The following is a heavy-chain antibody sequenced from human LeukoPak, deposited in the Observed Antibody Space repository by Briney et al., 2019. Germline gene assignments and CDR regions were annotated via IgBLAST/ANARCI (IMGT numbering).Heavy chain of an antibody. CDR2: IYNSGSA. CDR1: GGSISTYY. J-gene: IGHJ4*02. V-gene: IGHV4-59*01. D-gene: IGHD6-19*01. CDR3: ARHGSGWSFDY. Sequence: SETLSLTCRVSGGSISTYYWSWFRQPPGKGLEWIGYIYNSGSATYNPSLKSRVTISVDTSKNQFSLKLTSVSTTDTAVYYCARHGSGWSFDYWGQGVLVTVSS.